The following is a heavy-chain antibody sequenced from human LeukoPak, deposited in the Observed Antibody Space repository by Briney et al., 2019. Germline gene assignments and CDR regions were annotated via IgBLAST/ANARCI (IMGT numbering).Heavy chain of an antibody. D-gene: IGHD4-23*01. CDR2: VNGRGIST. CDR3: AKGPLPGGFEY. V-gene: IGHV3-23*01. J-gene: IGHJ4*02. Sequence: GGSLRLSCAASGFTFDDYGMSWVRQAPGKGLEWVSAVNGRGISTYYADSVKGRFTISRDNSKNTLYLQLNSLRAEDTAMYFCAKGPLPGGFEYWGQGTLVTVSS. CDR1: GFTFDDYG.